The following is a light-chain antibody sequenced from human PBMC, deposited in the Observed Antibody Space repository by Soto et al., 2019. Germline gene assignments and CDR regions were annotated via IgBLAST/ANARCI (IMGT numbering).Light chain of an antibody. J-gene: IGLJ2*01. CDR3: SSKRSGNSVI. V-gene: IGLV2-14*01. Sequence: QSALTQPASVSGSPGQSITISCTGTSSDVGGYNYVSWYQQHPGKAPKLIIYEVNNRPSGLSNRFSGSKSGNTASLTISGLQPEDEAEYFCSSKRSGNSVIFGGGTKLTVL. CDR2: EVN. CDR1: SSDVGGYNY.